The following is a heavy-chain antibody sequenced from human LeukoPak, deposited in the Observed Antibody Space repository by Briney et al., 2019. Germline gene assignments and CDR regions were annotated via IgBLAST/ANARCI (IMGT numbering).Heavy chain of an antibody. V-gene: IGHV3-48*03. CDR2: ISSSGSTI. J-gene: IGHJ5*02. Sequence: PGGSLRLSCAASGFTFSSYEMNWVRQAPGKGLEWVSYISSSGSTIYYADSVKGRFTISRDNAKNSLYLQMNSLRAEDTAVYYCARVEIGWFDPWGQGTLVTVSS. CDR3: ARVEIGWFDP. CDR1: GFTFSSYE.